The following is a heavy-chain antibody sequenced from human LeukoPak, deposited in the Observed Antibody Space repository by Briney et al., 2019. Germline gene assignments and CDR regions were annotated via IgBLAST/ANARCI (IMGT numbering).Heavy chain of an antibody. CDR1: GYTFTSYG. CDR3: AREVVPAAHGGYYYYYMDV. D-gene: IGHD2-2*01. Sequence: GASVKVSCKASGYTFTSYGISWVRQAPGQGLEGMGWISAYNGNTNYAQKLQGRVTMTTDTSTSTAYMELRSLRSDDTAVYYCAREVVPAAHGGYYYYYMDVWGQGTTVTVSS. V-gene: IGHV1-18*01. CDR2: ISAYNGNT. J-gene: IGHJ6*03.